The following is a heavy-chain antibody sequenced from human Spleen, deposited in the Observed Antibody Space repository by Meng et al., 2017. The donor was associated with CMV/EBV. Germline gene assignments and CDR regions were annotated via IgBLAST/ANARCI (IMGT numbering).Heavy chain of an antibody. Sequence: GSLRLSCTVSGYSISSGYYWGWIRQSPGKGLERIGNIYHSGNTYYNPSLESRVTISVDTSKNQFSLKLNSVTAADTAVYFCARAPGAYYFDYWGQGTLVTVS. CDR2: IYHSGNT. V-gene: IGHV4-38-2*02. J-gene: IGHJ4*02. CDR1: GYSISSGYY. CDR3: ARAPGAYYFDY. D-gene: IGHD6-13*01.